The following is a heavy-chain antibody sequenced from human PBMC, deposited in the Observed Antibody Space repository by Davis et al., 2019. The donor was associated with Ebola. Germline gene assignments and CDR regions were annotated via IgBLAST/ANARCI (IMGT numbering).Heavy chain of an antibody. Sequence: GESLKISCVTSGFTFSDYWMSWVRQAPGKGLEWVANIKQDGSEKYYVDSVRGRFTISRDNSKNTLYLQMNSLRAEDTAVYYCARGPRYQLPDYWGQGTLVTVSS. J-gene: IGHJ4*02. D-gene: IGHD2-2*01. CDR3: ARGPRYQLPDY. CDR1: GFTFSDYW. V-gene: IGHV3-7*01. CDR2: IKQDGSEK.